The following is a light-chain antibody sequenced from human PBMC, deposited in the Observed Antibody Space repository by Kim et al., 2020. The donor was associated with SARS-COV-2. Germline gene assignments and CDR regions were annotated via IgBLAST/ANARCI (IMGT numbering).Light chain of an antibody. J-gene: IGLJ3*02. Sequence: QSITISCIGTSSDIGSYNLVSWYHQCPGKAPRLIIYEVSKRPLGVSNRFAAFKSGNTASLTISGLQAEDEADYYCNSYTISGTSWVFGGGTQLTVL. CDR1: SSDIGSYNL. CDR2: EVS. CDR3: NSYTISGTSWV. V-gene: IGLV2-14*02.